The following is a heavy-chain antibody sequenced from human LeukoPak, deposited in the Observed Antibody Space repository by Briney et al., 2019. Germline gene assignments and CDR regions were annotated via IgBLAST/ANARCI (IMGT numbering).Heavy chain of an antibody. CDR3: AKRAPVVPVREYYFDY. Sequence: GGTLRLSCAASGFTFSSYGMSWVRQAPGKGLEWVSAISGSGGSTYYADSVKGRFTISRDNSKNTPYLQMNSLRADDKAVYYCAKRAPVVPVREYYFDYWGQGTLVTVSS. D-gene: IGHD2-2*01. CDR1: GFTFSSYG. V-gene: IGHV3-23*01. J-gene: IGHJ4*02. CDR2: ISGSGGST.